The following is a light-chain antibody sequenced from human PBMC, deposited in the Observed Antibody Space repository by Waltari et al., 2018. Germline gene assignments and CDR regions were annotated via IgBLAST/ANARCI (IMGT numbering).Light chain of an antibody. V-gene: IGKV3-11*01. J-gene: IGKJ5*01. CDR1: QSISSY. CDR3: QQRHSYPIT. Sequence: EIVLTQSPATLSLSPGERATLSCRASQSISSYLAWYQQKPGQAPRLLIYDASNRATGIPARFSGGGSGTDFTLTISSLQPEDFATYYCQQRHSYPITFGQGTRLDIK. CDR2: DAS.